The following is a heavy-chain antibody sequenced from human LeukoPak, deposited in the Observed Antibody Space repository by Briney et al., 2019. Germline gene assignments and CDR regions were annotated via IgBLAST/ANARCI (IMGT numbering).Heavy chain of an antibody. Sequence: GGSLRLSCAASGFTFSDYYMSWIRQAPGKGLEWVSYISSSGSTIYYADSVKGRFTISRDNAKNSLYLQMNSLRAEDTAVYYCARSSSRYCSGGSCYSGVLGYFDYWGQGTLVTVSS. CDR1: GFTFSDYY. V-gene: IGHV3-11*04. CDR2: ISSSGSTI. D-gene: IGHD2-15*01. J-gene: IGHJ4*02. CDR3: ARSSSRYCSGGSCYSGVLGYFDY.